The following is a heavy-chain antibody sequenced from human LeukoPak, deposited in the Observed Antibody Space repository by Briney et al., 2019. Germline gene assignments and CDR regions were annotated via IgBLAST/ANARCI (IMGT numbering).Heavy chain of an antibody. V-gene: IGHV1-2*02. CDR3: ATGVRGDGYTPIGY. J-gene: IGHJ4*02. CDR2: INPNSGGT. D-gene: IGHD5-24*01. Sequence: GASVKVSCKASGYTFTGYYMHWVRQAPGQGLEWMGWINPNSGGTHYAQNFQGRVTMTRDTSISTAYMELSRLRSDDTAVYYCATGVRGDGYTPIGYWGQGTLVTVSS. CDR1: GYTFTGYY.